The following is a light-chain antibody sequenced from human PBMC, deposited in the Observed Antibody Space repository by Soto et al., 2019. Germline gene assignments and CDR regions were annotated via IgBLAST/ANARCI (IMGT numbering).Light chain of an antibody. J-gene: IGLJ3*02. CDR1: NSNLGAGYD. Sequence: QSVLTQPPSVSGAPGQRVTISCTGNNSNLGAGYDVHWYQQLPGAAPKLVIFGNRNRPSGVPERFSGSKSGTSASLAITGLQAEDEADYYCAVWDQSLTGWVFGGGTKLTVL. CDR2: GNR. CDR3: AVWDQSLTGWV. V-gene: IGLV1-40*01.